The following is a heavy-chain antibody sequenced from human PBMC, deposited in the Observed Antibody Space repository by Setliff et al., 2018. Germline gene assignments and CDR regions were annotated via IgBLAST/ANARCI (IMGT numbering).Heavy chain of an antibody. CDR3: ARQPEGDYYDSSGYYGMAPYYFDY. Sequence: PSETLSLTCAVSGYSISSGYYWGWIRQPPGKGLEWIGSIYHSGSTYYNPSLKSRVTISVDTSKNQFSLKLSSVTAADTAVYYCARQPEGDYYDSSGYYGMAPYYFDYWGQGALVTVSS. D-gene: IGHD3-22*01. CDR2: IYHSGST. V-gene: IGHV4-38-2*01. CDR1: GYSISSGYY. J-gene: IGHJ4*02.